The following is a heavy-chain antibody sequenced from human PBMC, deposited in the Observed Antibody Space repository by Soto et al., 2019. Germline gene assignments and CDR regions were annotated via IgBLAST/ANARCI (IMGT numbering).Heavy chain of an antibody. J-gene: IGHJ2*01. D-gene: IGHD2-15*01. CDR3: ARGSGYCSGGTCYWYFDL. V-gene: IGHV3-21*01. Sequence: EEQLVESGGGLVKPGGSRRLSCATSGFTFSNYFMNWVRQAPGKGLEWVSSISGSSTYIYYADSVKGRFTISRDNAGNSLYLQLNSLRGEDTAVYYCARGSGYCSGGTCYWYFDLWGRGTLVTVSS. CDR1: GFTFSNYF. CDR2: ISGSSTYI.